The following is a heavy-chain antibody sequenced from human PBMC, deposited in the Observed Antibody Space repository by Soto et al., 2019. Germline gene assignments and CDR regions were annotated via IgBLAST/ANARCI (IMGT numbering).Heavy chain of an antibody. Sequence: QVQLVQSGAEVKKPGASVQVSCWASRYAFTSYAVHWVRQAPGQRLEWMGWINGGSGNTKYSQNFQGSVTITRDTSASTAYMEVSSLTSEDTAVYYCAVGYGSGWNRFDYWGQGTLVTVSS. CDR2: INGGSGNT. D-gene: IGHD6-19*01. V-gene: IGHV1-3*01. CDR3: AVGYGSGWNRFDY. J-gene: IGHJ4*02. CDR1: RYAFTSYA.